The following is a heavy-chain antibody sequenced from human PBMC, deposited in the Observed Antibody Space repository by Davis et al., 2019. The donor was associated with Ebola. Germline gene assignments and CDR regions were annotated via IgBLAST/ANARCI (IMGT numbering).Heavy chain of an antibody. CDR1: GGTFSSYT. CDR3: ARRTGDPFDY. J-gene: IGHJ4*01. V-gene: IGHV1-69*02. Sequence: AASVKVSCKASGGTFSSYTISWVRQAPGHGLEWMGRSIPIFGIANYAQKFQGRVTMTTDTSTTTAYMELRSLSSYDTALYYCARRTGDPFDYWGQGTLVTVSS. CDR2: SIPIFGIA. D-gene: IGHD7-27*01.